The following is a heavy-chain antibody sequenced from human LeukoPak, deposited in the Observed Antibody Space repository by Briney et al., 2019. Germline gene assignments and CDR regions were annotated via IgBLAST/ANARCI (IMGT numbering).Heavy chain of an antibody. CDR2: INHGGST. D-gene: IGHD2-2*01. V-gene: IGHV4-34*01. J-gene: IGHJ6*03. CDR3: VRPVWGCSSTSCLVMDV. Sequence: SETLSLTCAVYGGSFSGYYSSWIRQPPGKGLEWIGEINHGGSTNYNPSLKSRVTISVDTSKNQFSLKLSSVTAADTAVYYCVRPVWGCSSTSCLVMDVWGKGTTVTVSS. CDR1: GGSFSGYY.